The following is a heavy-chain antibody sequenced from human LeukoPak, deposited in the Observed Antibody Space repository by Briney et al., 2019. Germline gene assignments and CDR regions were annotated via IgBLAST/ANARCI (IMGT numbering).Heavy chain of an antibody. CDR2: ISSSGSTI. V-gene: IGHV3-11*01. CDR1: GFTFSDYY. J-gene: IGHJ4*02. D-gene: IGHD3-3*01. Sequence: GGSLRLSCAASGFTFSDYYMSWIRQAPGKGLEWVSYISSSGSTIYYADSVKGRFTISRDNANNSLYLQMNSLRAEDTAVYYCARGYDFSTGRNVPLGYWGQGTLVTVSS. CDR3: ARGYDFSTGRNVPLGY.